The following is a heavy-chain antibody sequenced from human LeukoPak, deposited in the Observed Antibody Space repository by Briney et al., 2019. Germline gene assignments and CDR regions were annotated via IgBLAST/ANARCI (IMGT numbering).Heavy chain of an antibody. V-gene: IGHV1-8*01. CDR2: MNPNSGNT. CDR3: ARLPTYYDFWSGLKKYYYYGMDV. CDR1: GYTFTIYD. D-gene: IGHD3-3*01. J-gene: IGHJ6*02. Sequence: ASVKVSCKASGYTFTIYDINWVRQATGQGLEWMGWMNPNSGNTGYAQKFQGRVTMTRNTSISTAYMELSSLRSEDTAVYYCARLPTYYDFWSGLKKYYYYGMDVWGQGTTVTVSS.